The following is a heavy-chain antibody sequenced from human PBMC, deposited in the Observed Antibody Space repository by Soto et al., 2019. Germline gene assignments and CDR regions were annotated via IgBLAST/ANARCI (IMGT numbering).Heavy chain of an antibody. J-gene: IGHJ3*02. CDR2: ISAYNGNT. CDR3: ARYFGGMDRSYDAFDI. D-gene: IGHD2-15*01. CDR1: GYTFTSYG. V-gene: IGHV1-18*04. Sequence: QVQLVQFGAEVKKPGASGKVSCKASGYTFTSYGISWVRQAPGQGLEWMGWISAYNGNTNYAQKLQGRVTMTTDTSTSTAYMELRSLRSDDTAVYYCARYFGGMDRSYDAFDIWGQGTMVTVSS.